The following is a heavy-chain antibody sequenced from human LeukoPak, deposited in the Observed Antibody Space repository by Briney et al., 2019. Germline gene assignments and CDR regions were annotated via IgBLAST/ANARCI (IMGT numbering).Heavy chain of an antibody. Sequence: SETLSLTCTVSGGSISSYYWSWIRQPPGKGLEWIAYIYSTGATSYNPSLRSRVSISLDTSRSHFSLKLSSVTVADTAVYFCARLKMGAYFDLWGRGTLVTVSS. CDR1: GGSISSYY. D-gene: IGHD3-16*01. CDR3: ARLKMGAYFDL. CDR2: IYSTGAT. J-gene: IGHJ2*01. V-gene: IGHV4-59*08.